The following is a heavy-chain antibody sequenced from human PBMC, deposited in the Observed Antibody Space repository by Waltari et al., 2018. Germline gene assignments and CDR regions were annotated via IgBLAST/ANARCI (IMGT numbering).Heavy chain of an antibody. V-gene: IGHV3-48*04. CDR3: VRDDAWSFDY. Sequence: EVQLVESGGGLAQPGGSLRLSCAASGFTFSSDSMNWVRQARGKGLEWVSYISSGSGRIYYADSVKGRFTISRDNAKNSLYLQMNSLRAEDMAVYYCVRDDAWSFDYWGQGTLVTVSS. D-gene: IGHD2-8*01. J-gene: IGHJ4*02. CDR2: ISSGSGRI. CDR1: GFTFSSDS.